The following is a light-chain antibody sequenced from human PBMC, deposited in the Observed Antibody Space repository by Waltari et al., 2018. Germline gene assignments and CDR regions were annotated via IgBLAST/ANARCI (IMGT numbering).Light chain of an antibody. CDR1: SSNIGSNV. CDR2: RND. CDR3: AVWDDSLHGRWE. Sequence: QSVLTQPPSASGTPGQRVTISCSGSSSNIGSNVVNWYQQIPGTTPKLLIYRNDQRPSGVPDRVSGSKSGTSASLAISGLRSEDEADYYCAVWDDSLHGRWEFGGGTKLTVL. V-gene: IGLV1-44*01. J-gene: IGLJ3*02.